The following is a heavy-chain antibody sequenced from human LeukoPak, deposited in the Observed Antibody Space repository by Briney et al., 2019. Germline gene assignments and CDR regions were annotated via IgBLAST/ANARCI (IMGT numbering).Heavy chain of an antibody. CDR1: GFTVSSNY. Sequence: PGGSLRLSCAASGFTVSSNYMSWVRQAPGKGLEWVSVIYSGGSTYYADSVKGRFTISRDNAKNSLYLQMNSLRAEDTAVYYCARDEGIVGAYYFDYWGQGTLVTVSS. D-gene: IGHD1-26*01. V-gene: IGHV3-53*01. CDR3: ARDEGIVGAYYFDY. CDR2: IYSGGST. J-gene: IGHJ4*02.